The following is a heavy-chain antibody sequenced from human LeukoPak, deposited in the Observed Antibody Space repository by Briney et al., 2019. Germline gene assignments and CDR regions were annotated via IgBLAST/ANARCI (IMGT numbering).Heavy chain of an antibody. CDR2: IYYSGST. Sequence: PSETLSLTCTVSGGSISSYYWSWIRQPPGKGLEWIGYIYYSGSTNYNPSLKSRVTISVDTSKNQFSLKLSSVTAADTAVYYCARPYYDSSGRFDPWGQGTLVTVSS. J-gene: IGHJ5*02. CDR3: ARPYYDSSGRFDP. V-gene: IGHV4-59*01. CDR1: GGSISSYY. D-gene: IGHD3-22*01.